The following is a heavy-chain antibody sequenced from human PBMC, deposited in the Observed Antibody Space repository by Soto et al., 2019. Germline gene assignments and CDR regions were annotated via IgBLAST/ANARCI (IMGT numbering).Heavy chain of an antibody. CDR3: SRDLPADY. CDR1: GYTFTSYA. J-gene: IGHJ4*02. CDR2: INAGNGNT. Sequence: QVQLVQSGAEEKKPGASVKVSCKASGYTFTSYAMHWVRQAPGQRLEWMGWINAGNGNTKYSQKFQGRVTITRDTSASTAYMELSILRSEDTAVYYCSRDLPADYWGQGTLVTVSS. V-gene: IGHV1-3*05.